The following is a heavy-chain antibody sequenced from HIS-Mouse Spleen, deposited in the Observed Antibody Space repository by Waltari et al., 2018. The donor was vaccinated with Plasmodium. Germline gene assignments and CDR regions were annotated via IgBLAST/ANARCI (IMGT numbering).Heavy chain of an antibody. CDR1: GFAFSRLC. Sequence: QVQLVESGGGVVQPGRSLSLSCAASGFAFSRLCSHWARQAPGKGLEWVAVISYDGSNKYYADSVKGRFTISRDNSKNTLYLQMNSLRAEDTAVYYCAKDRRSSSWYVDYWGQGTLVTVSS. D-gene: IGHD6-13*01. CDR2: ISYDGSNK. J-gene: IGHJ4*02. CDR3: AKDRRSSSWYVDY. V-gene: IGHV3-30*18.